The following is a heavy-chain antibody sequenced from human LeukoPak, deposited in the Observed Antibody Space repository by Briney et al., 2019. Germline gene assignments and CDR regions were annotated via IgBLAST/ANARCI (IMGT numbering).Heavy chain of an antibody. Sequence: KAGGSLRLSCAASGFTFSNAWMSWVRQASGKGLEWVGRIKKNTDGGTIDYAAPVKGRFTISRNDSKDTLYLQMDSLKTEDTAVYYCTTTYTLWGQGTLVTVSS. V-gene: IGHV3-15*01. CDR1: GFTFSNAW. CDR3: TTTYTL. CDR2: IKKNTDGGTI. J-gene: IGHJ4*02. D-gene: IGHD2-2*02.